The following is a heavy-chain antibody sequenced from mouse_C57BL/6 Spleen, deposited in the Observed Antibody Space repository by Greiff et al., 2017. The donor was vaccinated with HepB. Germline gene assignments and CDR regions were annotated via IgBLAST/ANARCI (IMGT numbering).Heavy chain of an antibody. D-gene: IGHD2-3*01. Sequence: EVKLVESGGGLVQPGGSLKLSCAASGFTFSDYYMYWVRQTPEKRLEWVAYISNGGGSTYYPDTVKGRFTISRDNAKNTLYLQMSRLKSEDTAMYYCARHDDGYYGAMDYWGQGTSVTVSS. CDR2: ISNGGGST. CDR1: GFTFSDYY. CDR3: ARHDDGYYGAMDY. V-gene: IGHV5-12*01. J-gene: IGHJ4*01.